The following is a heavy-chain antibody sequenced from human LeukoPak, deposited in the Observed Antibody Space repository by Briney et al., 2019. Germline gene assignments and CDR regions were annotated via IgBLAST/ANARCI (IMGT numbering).Heavy chain of an antibody. CDR3: AGRPTGYSSGYIH. J-gene: IGHJ4*02. Sequence: GGSLRLSCVASGITFSKYAVSWVRQAPGKGLDWVSVISGSAHKIRYADSVKGRFTISRDNSENIVYLQMNNLRVEDTAVYYCAGRPTGYSSGYIHWGQGTLVTVSS. D-gene: IGHD5-18*01. CDR2: ISGSAHKI. V-gene: IGHV3-23*01. CDR1: GITFSKYA.